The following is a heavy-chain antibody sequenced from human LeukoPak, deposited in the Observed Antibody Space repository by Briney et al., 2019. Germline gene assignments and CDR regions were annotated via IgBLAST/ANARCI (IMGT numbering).Heavy chain of an antibody. D-gene: IGHD1-1*01. CDR3: GGNWN. J-gene: IGHJ4*02. CDR1: GFTFRRHA. V-gene: IGHV3-23*01. CDR2: ISGSGDST. Sequence: PGGSLRLSCAASGFTFRRHAMSWVRQAPGKGLEWVSGISGSGDSTYYADSVKGRFTISRDNSKNTLHLQMNSLRAEDTAIYFCGGNWNWSQGTLVTVSS.